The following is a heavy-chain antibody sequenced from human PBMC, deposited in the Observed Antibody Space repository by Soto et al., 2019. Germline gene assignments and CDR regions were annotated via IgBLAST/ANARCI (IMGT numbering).Heavy chain of an antibody. V-gene: IGHV1-18*01. Sequence: ASVKVSCKASGYTFTSYGISWVRQAPGQGLEWMGWISAYNGNTNYAQKLQGRVTMATDTSTSTAYMELRSLRSDDTAVYYCARVWSWSYPNNWFDPWGQGTLVTVSS. J-gene: IGHJ5*02. CDR3: ARVWSWSYPNNWFDP. CDR2: ISAYNGNT. D-gene: IGHD2-15*01. CDR1: GYTFTSYG.